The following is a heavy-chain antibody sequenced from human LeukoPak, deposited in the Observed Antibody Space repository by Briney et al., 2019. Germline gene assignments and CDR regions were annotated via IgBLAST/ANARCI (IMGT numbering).Heavy chain of an antibody. CDR2: IRYDGSNK. CDR3: AKGHGKWELLMEDY. V-gene: IGHV3-30*02. J-gene: IGHJ4*02. CDR1: GFTFSSYG. Sequence: PGGSLRLSCAASGFTFSSYGMHWVRQAPGKGLEWVAFIRYDGSNKYYADSVKGRFTISRDNSKNTLYLQMNSLRAEDTAVYYCAKGHGKWELLMEDYWGQGTLVTVSS. D-gene: IGHD1-26*01.